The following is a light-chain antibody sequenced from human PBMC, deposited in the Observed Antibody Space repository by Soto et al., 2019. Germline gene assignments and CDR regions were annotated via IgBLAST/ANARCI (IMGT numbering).Light chain of an antibody. CDR1: QSLLQSNGYNY. V-gene: IGKV2-28*01. J-gene: IGKJ1*01. Sequence: DIVMTQSPLSLPVTPGEPASISCKSSQSLLQSNGYNYLDWYLQKPGQSPQLLIYLGSNRASGVTDRFSGSGSGTDFTLKISRVEAEDVGVYYCMQSLQTPTFGQGTKVEIK. CDR3: MQSLQTPT. CDR2: LGS.